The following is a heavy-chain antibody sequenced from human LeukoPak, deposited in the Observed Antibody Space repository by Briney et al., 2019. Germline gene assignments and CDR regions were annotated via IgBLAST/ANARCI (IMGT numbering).Heavy chain of an antibody. CDR1: GGSFSGYY. Sequence: SETLSLTCAVYGGSFSGYYWSWIRQPPGKGLEWIGEINHSGSTNYNPSLKSRVTISVDTSKNQFSLKLSSVTAADMAVYYCARARSWYGMDVWGQGTTVTVSS. V-gene: IGHV4-34*01. CDR2: INHSGST. CDR3: ARARSWYGMDV. J-gene: IGHJ6*02.